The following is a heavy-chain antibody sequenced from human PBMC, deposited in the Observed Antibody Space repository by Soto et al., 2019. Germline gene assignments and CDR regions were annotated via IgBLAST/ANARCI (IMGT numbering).Heavy chain of an antibody. D-gene: IGHD2-2*01. Sequence: GGSLRLSCAASGFTFSSYGMYWVRQAPGKGLEWVAVIWYDGSNKYYADSVKGRFTISRDNSKNTLYLQMNSLRAEDTAVYYCARDRVVVVPAAMRYNYYYYYGMDVWGQGTTVTVSS. J-gene: IGHJ6*02. V-gene: IGHV3-33*01. CDR1: GFTFSSYG. CDR2: IWYDGSNK. CDR3: ARDRVVVVPAAMRYNYYYYYGMDV.